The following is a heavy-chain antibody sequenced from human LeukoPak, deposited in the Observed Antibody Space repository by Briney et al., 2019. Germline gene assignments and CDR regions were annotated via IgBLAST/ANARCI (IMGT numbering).Heavy chain of an antibody. J-gene: IGHJ6*03. D-gene: IGHD4-11*01. CDR1: GFTFSSYG. CDR2: ISYDGSNK. Sequence: QPGGSLRLSCAASGFTFSSYGMHWVRQAPGKGLEWVAVISYDGSNKYYADSVKGRFTTSRDNSKNTLYLQMNSLKTEDTAVYYCTTGYSNYLRYYYYFYMDVWGKGTTVTVSS. V-gene: IGHV3-30*03. CDR3: TTGYSNYLRYYYYFYMDV.